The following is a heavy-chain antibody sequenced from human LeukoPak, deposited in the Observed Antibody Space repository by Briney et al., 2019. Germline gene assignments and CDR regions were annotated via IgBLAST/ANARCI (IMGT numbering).Heavy chain of an antibody. CDR3: ARHTRIAAAGRFDY. D-gene: IGHD6-13*01. Sequence: SETLSLTCTVSGGSIRSSYYYWGWIRQPPGKGLEWIGSIYDSGSTYYNPSLKSRVTISVDTSKNQFSLKLSSVTAADTAVYYCARHTRIAAAGRFDYWGQGTLVTVSS. V-gene: IGHV4-39*01. CDR1: GGSIRSSYYY. J-gene: IGHJ4*02. CDR2: IYDSGST.